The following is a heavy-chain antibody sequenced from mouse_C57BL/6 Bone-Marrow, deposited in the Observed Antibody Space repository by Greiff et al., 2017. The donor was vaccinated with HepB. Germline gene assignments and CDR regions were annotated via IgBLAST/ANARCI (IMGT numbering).Heavy chain of an antibody. CDR3: ARSEITTVVASGHWYFDV. J-gene: IGHJ1*03. CDR2: INPNNGGT. D-gene: IGHD1-1*01. CDR1: GYTFTDYY. Sequence: EVQLQQSGPELVKPGASVKISCKASGYTFTDYYMNWVKQSHGKSLEWIGDINPNNGGTSYNQKFKGKATLTVDKSSSTAYMELRSLTSEDSAVYYCARSEITTVVASGHWYFDVWGTGTTVTVSS. V-gene: IGHV1-26*01.